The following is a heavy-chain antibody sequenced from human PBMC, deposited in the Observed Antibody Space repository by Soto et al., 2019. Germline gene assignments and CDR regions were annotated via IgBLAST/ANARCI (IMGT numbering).Heavy chain of an antibody. D-gene: IGHD3-22*01. V-gene: IGHV4-59*01. J-gene: IGHJ4*02. CDR3: ARSRYDSSGYYYFDY. Sequence: PSETLSLTCTVSGGSISGYYWSWIRQPPGKGLEWIGYIYYSGSTIYNPSLESRVTISVDTSKNQFSLKLSSVTAADTAVYYCARSRYDSSGYYYFDYWGQGNLVTVYS. CDR1: GGSISGYY. CDR2: IYYSGST.